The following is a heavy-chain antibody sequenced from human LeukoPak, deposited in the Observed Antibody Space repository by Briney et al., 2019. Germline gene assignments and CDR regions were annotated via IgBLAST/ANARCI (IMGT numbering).Heavy chain of an antibody. J-gene: IGHJ5*02. Sequence: PSETLSLTCTVSGGSISSYHWSWIRQPPGKGLEWIGYIYYSGSTNYNPSLKSRVTISVETSKNQFSLKLKSVTAADTAVYYCARGGYYGSGNDFRFDPWGQGTLVTVSS. CDR1: GGSISSYH. CDR2: IYYSGST. V-gene: IGHV4-59*01. CDR3: ARGGYYGSGNDFRFDP. D-gene: IGHD3-10*01.